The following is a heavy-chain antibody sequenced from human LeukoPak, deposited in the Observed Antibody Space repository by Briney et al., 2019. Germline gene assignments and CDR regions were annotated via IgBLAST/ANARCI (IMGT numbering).Heavy chain of an antibody. CDR3: ARAGSSFEFEAY. Sequence: GGSLRLSCAASGFTFSSYAMHWVRQAPGKGLEYVSAISSNGGSTYYANSVKGRFTISRDNSKNTLYLQMGSLRAEDTAVYYCARAGSSFEFEAYWGQGTLVTVSS. D-gene: IGHD6-13*01. V-gene: IGHV3-64*01. J-gene: IGHJ4*02. CDR2: ISSNGGST. CDR1: GFTFSSYA.